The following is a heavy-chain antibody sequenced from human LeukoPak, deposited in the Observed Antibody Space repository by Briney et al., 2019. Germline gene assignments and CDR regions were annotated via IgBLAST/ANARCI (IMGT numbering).Heavy chain of an antibody. CDR2: MNPNSGNT. CDR3: ARAKEGGSGREYYYYMDV. Sequence: ASVKVSCKASGYTFTSYDINWVRQATGQGLEWMGWMNPNSGNTGYAQKFQGRVTITRNTSISTAYMELSSLRSEDTAVYYCARAKEGGSGREYYYYMDVWGKGTTVTVSS. D-gene: IGHD3-10*01. V-gene: IGHV1-8*03. CDR1: GYTFTSYD. J-gene: IGHJ6*03.